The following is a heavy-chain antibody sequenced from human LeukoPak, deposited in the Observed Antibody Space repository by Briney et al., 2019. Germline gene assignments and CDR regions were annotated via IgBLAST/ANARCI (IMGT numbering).Heavy chain of an antibody. J-gene: IGHJ5*02. V-gene: IGHV1-69*05. D-gene: IGHD3-9*01. CDR3: ASNFDWANWFDP. Sequence: SVRVSCKASGGTFSSYAISWVRQAPGQGLEWMGGIIPIFGTANYAQKFQGRVTITTDESTSTAYMELSSLRSEDTAVYYCASNFDWANWFDPWGQGTPVTVSS. CDR1: GGTFSSYA. CDR2: IIPIFGTA.